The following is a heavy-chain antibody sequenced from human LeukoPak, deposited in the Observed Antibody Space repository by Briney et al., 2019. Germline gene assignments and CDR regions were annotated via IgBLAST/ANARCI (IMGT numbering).Heavy chain of an antibody. Sequence: ASVKVSCKASGGTFSSYAISWVRQAPGQGLEWMGRIIPILGIANYAQKFQGRVTITADKSTSTAYMELSSLRSEDTAVYYCARAVDYDYLSYFDYWGQGTLVTVSS. CDR1: GGTFSSYA. CDR3: ARAVDYDYLSYFDY. D-gene: IGHD3-3*01. CDR2: IIPILGIA. J-gene: IGHJ4*02. V-gene: IGHV1-69*04.